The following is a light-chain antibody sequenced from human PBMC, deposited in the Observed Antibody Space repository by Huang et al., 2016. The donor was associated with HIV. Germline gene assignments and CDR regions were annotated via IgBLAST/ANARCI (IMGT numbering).Light chain of an antibody. CDR2: AAS. J-gene: IGKJ1*01. CDR3: QQSYSTPLWT. CDR1: QSISSY. Sequence: DIQMTQSPSSLSAAVGARVTITCRASQSISSYLNWYQQNPGKAPNLLIYAASSLQSGGASRFSGSGSGRDVTLTISSLQPEDFATYYCQQSYSTPLWTFGQGTKVEIK. V-gene: IGKV1-39*01.